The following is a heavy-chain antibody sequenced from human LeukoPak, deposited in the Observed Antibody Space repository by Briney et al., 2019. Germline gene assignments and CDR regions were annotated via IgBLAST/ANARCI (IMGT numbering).Heavy chain of an antibody. Sequence: PSETLSLTCTVSGGSISSSSYYWGWIRQPPGKGLEWIGSIYYSGSTYYNPSLKSRVTISVDTSKNQFSLKLSSVTAADTAVYYCARPREQHPSNWFDPWGQGTLVTVSS. CDR1: GGSISSSSYY. CDR2: IYYSGST. J-gene: IGHJ5*02. CDR3: ARPREQHPSNWFDP. D-gene: IGHD6-13*01. V-gene: IGHV4-39*01.